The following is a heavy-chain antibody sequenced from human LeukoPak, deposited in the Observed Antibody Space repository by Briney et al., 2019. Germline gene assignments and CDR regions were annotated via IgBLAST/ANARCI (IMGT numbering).Heavy chain of an antibody. J-gene: IGHJ6*02. CDR1: GFTVSSNY. V-gene: IGHV3-53*01. CDR3: AREDGGYSYGTPYGMDV. CDR2: IYSGGST. D-gene: IGHD5-18*01. Sequence: GGSLRLSCAASGFTVSSNYMSWVRQAPGKGLEWVSVIYSGGSTYYADSVKGRFTISRDNSRNTLYLQMNSLRAEDTAVYYCAREDGGYSYGTPYGMDVWGQGTTVTVSS.